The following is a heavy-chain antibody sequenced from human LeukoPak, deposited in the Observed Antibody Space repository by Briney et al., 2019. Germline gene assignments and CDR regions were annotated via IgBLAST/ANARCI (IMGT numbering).Heavy chain of an antibody. CDR3: TRSGDGAFDN. CDR1: GFTFSVYA. D-gene: IGHD3-10*01. Sequence: GGSLRLSCAASGFTFSVYAMNWVRQTPEKGLEWVSYISYSSETTHYADSVEGRFTISRDNTKNSLYLQMNSLRAEDTAVYYCTRSGDGAFDNWGPGTMVTVSS. J-gene: IGHJ3*02. V-gene: IGHV3-48*04. CDR2: ISYSSETT.